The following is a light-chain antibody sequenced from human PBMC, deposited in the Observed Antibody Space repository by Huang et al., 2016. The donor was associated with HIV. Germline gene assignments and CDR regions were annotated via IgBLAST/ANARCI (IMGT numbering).Light chain of an antibody. V-gene: IGKV1-39*01. CDR2: SAS. CDR1: ENIRRY. Sequence: DIQMTQSPSSLSASVGDRVTITCRASENIRRYLNWYQQKQGKPPKLLIHSASTLHSGVPSRFSGSGSWTDFTLTITSLQPEDFATYYCQGSLSIPHTFGQGTNLEIK. J-gene: IGKJ2*01. CDR3: QGSLSIPHT.